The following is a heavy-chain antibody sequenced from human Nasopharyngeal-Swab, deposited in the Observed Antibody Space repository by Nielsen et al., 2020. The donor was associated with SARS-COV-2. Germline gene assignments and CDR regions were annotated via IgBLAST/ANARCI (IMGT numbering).Heavy chain of an antibody. D-gene: IGHD3-22*01. CDR3: ASRYYDSSGYYYWFDP. CDR2: IYYSGST. CDR1: GASISSYY. Sequence: SETLSLTCTVSGASISSYYWSWIRQPPGKGLEWIGYIYYSGSTNYNPSLKSRVTISVDTSENQFSLRLGSLTAADTAVYYCASRYYDSSGYYYWFDPWGQGTLVTVSS. V-gene: IGHV4-59*01. J-gene: IGHJ5*02.